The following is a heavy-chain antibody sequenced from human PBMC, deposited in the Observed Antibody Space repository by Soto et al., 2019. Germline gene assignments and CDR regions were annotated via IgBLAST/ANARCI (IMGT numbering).Heavy chain of an antibody. Sequence: EVQLLESGGGLIQPGGSLRLACAASGFTFSTYAMSWVRQAPGKGLEWVSAICNDGSTTYYADSVKGRFTMSRDNSKNTLYMQMTSLRDEDTAVYYCARMTKGDSSSCDYNGMDVWGQGTTVTVSS. V-gene: IGHV3-23*01. CDR2: ICNDGSTT. J-gene: IGHJ6*02. CDR3: ARMTKGDSSSCDYNGMDV. D-gene: IGHD6-13*01. CDR1: GFTFSTYA.